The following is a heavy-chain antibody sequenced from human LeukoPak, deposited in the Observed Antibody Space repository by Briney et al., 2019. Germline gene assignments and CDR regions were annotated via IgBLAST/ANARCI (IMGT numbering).Heavy chain of an antibody. CDR2: IKQDGSEK. CDR1: GFTFSSYW. D-gene: IGHD5-24*01. CDR3: AREEMATISDAFDI. J-gene: IGHJ3*02. V-gene: IGHV3-7*04. Sequence: GGSLRLSCVVSGFTFSSYWMTWVRQAPGKGLEWVANIKQDGSEKYYVDSVKGRFTISRDNAKNSLYLQMNSLRAEDTAVYYCAREEMATISDAFDIWGQGTMVTVSS.